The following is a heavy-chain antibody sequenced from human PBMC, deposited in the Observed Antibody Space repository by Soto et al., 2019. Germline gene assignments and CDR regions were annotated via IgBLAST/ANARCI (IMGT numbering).Heavy chain of an antibody. CDR3: TIDGKAMVPVY. J-gene: IGHJ4*02. Sequence: GGSLRLSCTTSGFTFSTYGFLWFRQAPGKGLEWVAVIWYDGSNKYYADSVKGRFTISRDDSKNTLYLQMNSLRAEDTAVYYCTIDGKAMVPVYWGEATLVTVSS. CDR2: IWYDGSNK. V-gene: IGHV3-33*01. D-gene: IGHD5-18*01. CDR1: GFTFSTYG.